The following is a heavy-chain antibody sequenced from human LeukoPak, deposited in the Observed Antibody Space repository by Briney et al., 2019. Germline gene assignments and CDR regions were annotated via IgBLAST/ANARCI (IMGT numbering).Heavy chain of an antibody. CDR2: ISSSGSTI. J-gene: IGHJ4*02. CDR3: ARANPPYSSSWFFDY. D-gene: IGHD6-13*01. V-gene: IGHV3-48*03. CDR1: GFTFSSYE. Sequence: PGGSLRLSCAASGFTFSSYEMNWVRQAPGKGLEWVSHISSSGSTIYYADSVKGRFTISRDNAKNSLYLQMNSLRAEDTAVYYCARANPPYSSSWFFDYRGQGTLVTVSS.